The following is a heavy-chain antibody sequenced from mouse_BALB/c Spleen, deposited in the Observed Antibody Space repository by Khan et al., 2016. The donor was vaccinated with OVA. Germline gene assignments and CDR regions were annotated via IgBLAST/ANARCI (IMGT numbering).Heavy chain of an antibody. D-gene: IGHD2-13*01. Sequence: VMLVESGPGLVQPSQSLSITCTVSGFSLTSYGVHWVRQSPGKGLEWLGVIWSGGSTDYNAAFISRLSISKDTSKSQVFFKMNSLQANDSATYSCASNYAGYAGLAYWGQGTLVTVSA. CDR1: GFSLTSYG. CDR3: ASNYAGYAGLAY. V-gene: IGHV2-2*02. J-gene: IGHJ3*01. CDR2: IWSGGST.